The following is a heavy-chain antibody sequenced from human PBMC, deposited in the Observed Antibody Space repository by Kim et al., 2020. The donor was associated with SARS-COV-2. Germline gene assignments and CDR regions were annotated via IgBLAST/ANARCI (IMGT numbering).Heavy chain of an antibody. D-gene: IGHD6-19*01. Sequence: SETLSLTCAVSGGSISSSNWWSWVRQPPGKGLEWIGEIYHSGSTNYNPSLKSRVTISVDKPKNQFSLELSSVTAADTAVYYCARETAVAALDYWGQGTLVTVSS. CDR1: GGSISSSNW. CDR3: ARETAVAALDY. CDR2: IYHSGST. V-gene: IGHV4-4*02. J-gene: IGHJ4*02.